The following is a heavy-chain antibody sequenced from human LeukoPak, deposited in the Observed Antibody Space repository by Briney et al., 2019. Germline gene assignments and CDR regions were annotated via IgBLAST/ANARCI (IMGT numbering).Heavy chain of an antibody. J-gene: IGHJ4*02. Sequence: GGSLRLSCAASGFTFDDYAMHWVRQAPGKGLEWVAVISYDGSNKYYADSVKGRFTISRDNSKNTLCLQMNSLRAEDTAAYYCARDRKQQQTYYFDYWGQGTLVTVSS. V-gene: IGHV3-30-3*01. CDR2: ISYDGSNK. D-gene: IGHD6-13*01. CDR3: ARDRKQQQTYYFDY. CDR1: GFTFDDYA.